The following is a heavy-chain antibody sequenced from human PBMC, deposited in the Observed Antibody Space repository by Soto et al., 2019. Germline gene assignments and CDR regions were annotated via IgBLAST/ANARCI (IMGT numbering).Heavy chain of an antibody. J-gene: IGHJ5*02. V-gene: IGHV1-69*13. D-gene: IGHD3-22*01. CDR3: ATDSSGPMYNWFDP. CDR1: GGTFSSYA. CDR2: IIPIFGTA. Sequence: SVKVSCKASGGTFSSYAISWVRQAPGQGLEWMGGIIPIFGTANYAQKFQGRVTITADESTSTAYMELSSLRSEATAVYYCATDSSGPMYNWFDPWGQGTLVTVSS.